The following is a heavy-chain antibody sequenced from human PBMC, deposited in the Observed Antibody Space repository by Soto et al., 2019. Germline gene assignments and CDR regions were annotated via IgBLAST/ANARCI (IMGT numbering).Heavy chain of an antibody. V-gene: IGHV4-4*07. CDR3: ARDSVGATNFYNWFDP. D-gene: IGHD1-26*01. Sequence: SETLSLTCTVSGDSISGHYWSWIRQPAGKGLEWIGRIYASGSTYYNPSLKSRVTISVDTSKNQFSLKLSSVTAADTAVYYCARDSVGATNFYNWFDPWGQGTLVTVSS. CDR1: GDSISGHY. J-gene: IGHJ5*02. CDR2: IYASGST.